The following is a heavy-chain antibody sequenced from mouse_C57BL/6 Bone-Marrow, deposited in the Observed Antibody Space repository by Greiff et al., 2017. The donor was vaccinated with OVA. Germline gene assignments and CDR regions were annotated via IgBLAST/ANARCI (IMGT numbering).Heavy chain of an antibody. Sequence: VQLQQSGAELARPGASVKLSCKASGYTFTSYGISWVKQRTGQGLKWIGEIYPRSGNTYYNEKFKGKATLTADKSSSTAYMELRSLTSEDSAVYFCTSSFYYYGLDYWGQGTTLTVSS. CDR3: TSSFYYYGLDY. CDR1: GYTFTSYG. V-gene: IGHV1-81*01. D-gene: IGHD1-1*01. J-gene: IGHJ2*01. CDR2: IYPRSGNT.